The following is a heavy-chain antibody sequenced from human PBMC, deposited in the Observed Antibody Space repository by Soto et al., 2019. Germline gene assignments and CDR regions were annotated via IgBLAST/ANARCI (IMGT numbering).Heavy chain of an antibody. J-gene: IGHJ6*03. V-gene: IGHV1-18*01. CDR2: ISAYNGNT. Sequence: VKVSCKASGYTFTSYGISWLLQAPGQGLEWKGWISAYNGNTNYAQKLQGRVTMTTDTSTSTAYMELRSLRSDDTAVYYCARVVVVPAAMSPYYYYYMDVWGKGTTVTVSS. CDR3: ARVVVVPAAMSPYYYYYMDV. D-gene: IGHD2-2*01. CDR1: GYTFTSYG.